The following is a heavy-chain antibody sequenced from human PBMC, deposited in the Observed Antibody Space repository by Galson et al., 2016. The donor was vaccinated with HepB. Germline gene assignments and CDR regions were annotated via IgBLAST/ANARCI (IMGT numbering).Heavy chain of an antibody. CDR3: AKERGDCSGGTCRYHDAFDI. CDR2: ISFDGSNA. J-gene: IGHJ3*02. V-gene: IGHV3-30*18. D-gene: IGHD2-15*01. CDR1: GFIFSNCG. Sequence: SLRLSCAASGFIFSNCGMHWVRQAPGKGLEWVAVISFDGSNAYYGDSVKGRFTISRDNSKNTLSLQTNSLRAEDTAVYYCAKERGDCSGGTCRYHDAFDIWGQGTMVTVSS.